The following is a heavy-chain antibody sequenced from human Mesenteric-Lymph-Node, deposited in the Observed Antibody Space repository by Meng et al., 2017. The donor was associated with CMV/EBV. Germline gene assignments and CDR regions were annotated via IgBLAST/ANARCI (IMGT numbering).Heavy chain of an antibody. CDR2: IRYDGNNK. J-gene: IGHJ6*02. CDR1: GFTFSSYG. D-gene: IGHD2-21*01. V-gene: IGHV3-30*02. Sequence: GESLKISCAASGFTFSSYGMHWVRQAPGKGLEWVAFIRYDGNNKYYADSVKGRFTISRDNSKNTLYLQMNSLRVEDTAVYYCARGASGGVYFYYTMDVWGQGITVTVSS. CDR3: ARGASGGVYFYYTMDV.